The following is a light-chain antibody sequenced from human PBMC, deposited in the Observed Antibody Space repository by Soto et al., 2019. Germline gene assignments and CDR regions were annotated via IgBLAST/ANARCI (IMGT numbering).Light chain of an antibody. CDR1: SSDVGGYNY. V-gene: IGLV2-14*01. CDR2: DVS. J-gene: IGLJ1*01. CDR3: SSYTISLYV. Sequence: QSVLTQPASVSGSPGQSITISCTGTSSDVGGYNYVSWYQQHPGKAPKLMIYDVSNRPSGVSNRFSGSKSGNTASLTISGLQAEDEADYYCSSYTISLYVFGTGTKVTVL.